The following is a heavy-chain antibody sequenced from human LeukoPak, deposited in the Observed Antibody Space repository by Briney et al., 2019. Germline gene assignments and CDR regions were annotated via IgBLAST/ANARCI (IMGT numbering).Heavy chain of an antibody. CDR1: GGSISSYY. Sequence: KPSETLSLTCTVSGGSISSYYWSWIRQPPGKGLEWIGYIYYSGSTNYNPSLKSRVTISVDTSKNQFSLKLSSVTAADTAVYYCARQPLLGLVAFDIWGQGTMVTVSS. J-gene: IGHJ3*02. CDR2: IYYSGST. V-gene: IGHV4-59*08. CDR3: ARQPLLGLVAFDI. D-gene: IGHD7-27*01.